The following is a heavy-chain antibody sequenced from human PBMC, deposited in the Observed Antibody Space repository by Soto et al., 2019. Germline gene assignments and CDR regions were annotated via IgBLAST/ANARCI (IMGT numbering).Heavy chain of an antibody. V-gene: IGHV3-33*01. CDR3: ARGVYFGYNDHLYGMDV. Sequence: GGSLRLSCSASGFSFKDFAFHWVRQAPGKGLEWVSIIWIDGSNKNYADSVKGRFTISRDNSKNTLYLQMNSLRAEDTAVYYCARGVYFGYNDHLYGMDVWGQGTTVTVSS. CDR1: GFSFKDFA. J-gene: IGHJ6*02. D-gene: IGHD3-10*01. CDR2: IWIDGSNK.